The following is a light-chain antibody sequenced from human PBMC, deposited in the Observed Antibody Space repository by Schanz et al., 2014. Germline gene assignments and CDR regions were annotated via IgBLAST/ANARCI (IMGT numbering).Light chain of an antibody. V-gene: IGLV2-8*01. CDR1: SSDVGGYDY. J-gene: IGLJ2*01. Sequence: QSALTQPPSASGSPGQSVTISCTGTSSDVGGYDYVSWHQHHPGKAPKLMIYEVSKRPSGVPDRFSGSKSGNTASLTVSGLQAEDEADYYCVSYAGNNHVIFGGGTKLTVL. CDR3: VSYAGNNHVI. CDR2: EVS.